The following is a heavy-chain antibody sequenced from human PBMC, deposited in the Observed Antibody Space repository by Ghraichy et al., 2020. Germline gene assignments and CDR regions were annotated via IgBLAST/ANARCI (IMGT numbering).Heavy chain of an antibody. V-gene: IGHV4-39*01. CDR2: LYSSGST. CDR1: GGSISSTSYY. D-gene: IGHD2-2*01. Sequence: SETLSLTCTVSGGSISSTSYYWGWIRQPPGGGLEWVGSLYSSGSTYYNPSLKSQVTISVDVSKNQFSLKLRSVTAADTAVYYCARHKSTGDCSSTTCYAGRVGYWGQGTLVTVSS. CDR3: ARHKSTGDCSSTTCYAGRVGY. J-gene: IGHJ4*02.